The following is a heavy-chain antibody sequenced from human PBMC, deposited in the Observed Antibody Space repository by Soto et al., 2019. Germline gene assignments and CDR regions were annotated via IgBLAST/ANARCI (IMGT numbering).Heavy chain of an antibody. CDR3: ARQYWKYSSSWYYFDY. J-gene: IGHJ4*02. CDR2: IYYSGST. CDR1: GGSISSSSYY. D-gene: IGHD6-13*01. V-gene: IGHV4-39*01. Sequence: QLQLQESGPGLVKPSETLSLTCTVSGGSISSSSYYWGWIRQPPGKGLEWIGSIYYSGSTYYNPSLKSRVTISVDTSKNQFSLKLSSVTAADTAVYYCARQYWKYSSSWYYFDYWGQGTLVTVSS.